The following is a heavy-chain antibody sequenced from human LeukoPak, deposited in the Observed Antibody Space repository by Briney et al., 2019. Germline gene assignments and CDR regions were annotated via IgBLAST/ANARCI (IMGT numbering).Heavy chain of an antibody. CDR1: GYSFTNYW. J-gene: IGHJ5*02. CDR3: ARLQAARHPWFDP. D-gene: IGHD6-6*01. CDR2: IYPGDSDT. Sequence: GESLKVSCKGSGYSFTNYWIGWVRQMPGKGLEWMGIIYPGDSDTRYSPSFQGQVTISADKSISTAYLQWSSLKASDTAMYYCARLQAARHPWFDPWGQGTLVTVSS. V-gene: IGHV5-51*01.